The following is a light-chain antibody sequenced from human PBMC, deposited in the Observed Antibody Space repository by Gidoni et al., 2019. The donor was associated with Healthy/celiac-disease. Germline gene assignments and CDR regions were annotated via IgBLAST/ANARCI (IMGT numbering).Light chain of an antibody. Sequence: DIQMTQSPSTLSASVGDRVTITCRASQSLSSWLAWYQQKPGKATKLLIYKASSLESGVPSRFSGSGSGTEFTLTISSLQPDDFATYYCQQYNSYLWTFGQGTKVEIK. CDR3: QQYNSYLWT. V-gene: IGKV1-5*03. J-gene: IGKJ1*01. CDR2: KAS. CDR1: QSLSSW.